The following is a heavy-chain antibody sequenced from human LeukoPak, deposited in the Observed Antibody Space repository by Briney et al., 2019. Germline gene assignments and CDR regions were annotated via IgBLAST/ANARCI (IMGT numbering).Heavy chain of an antibody. CDR3: VRSEIDDYSKY. V-gene: IGHV4-38-2*02. D-gene: IGHD4-11*01. Sequence: SETLSLTCTVSGYRLSSGYHWGWIRQTPGKGLEWLGSIDYSGSIYDNPSLRSRVTISLDTSKHQVYLKVNSVTAADTAVYYCVRSEIDDYSKYWGQGTLVIVSS. CDR1: GYRLSSGYH. J-gene: IGHJ4*02. CDR2: IDYSGSI.